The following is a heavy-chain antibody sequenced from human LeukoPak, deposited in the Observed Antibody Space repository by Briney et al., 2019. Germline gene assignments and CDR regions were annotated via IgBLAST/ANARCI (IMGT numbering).Heavy chain of an antibody. D-gene: IGHD1-26*01. J-gene: IGHJ4*02. CDR2: ISGGGGNT. CDR1: GFTFSNYA. V-gene: IGHV3-23*01. Sequence: GGSLRLSCAASGFTFSNYAMSWVRQAPGKGLEWVSVISGGGGNTYYADSVKGRFTISRDNPKSTLYLQVNSLRAEDTAVYYCAKGVVGASSAAAAGYFENWGQGTLVTVSS. CDR3: AKGVVGASSAAAAGYFEN.